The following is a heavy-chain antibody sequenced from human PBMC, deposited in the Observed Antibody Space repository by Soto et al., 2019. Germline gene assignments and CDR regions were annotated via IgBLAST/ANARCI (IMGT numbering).Heavy chain of an antibody. CDR1: GFTFSNYG. Sequence: PGGSLRLSCAASGFTFSNYGMSWVRQAPGKGLEWVSGISGSGGSTYYADSVKGRFTISRDNSKNTLFLQMNSLRAEDTAVYYCSKGVTLVHDAFDMWGQGTMVTVSS. CDR2: ISGSGGST. D-gene: IGHD3-10*01. CDR3: SKGVTLVHDAFDM. V-gene: IGHV3-23*01. J-gene: IGHJ3*02.